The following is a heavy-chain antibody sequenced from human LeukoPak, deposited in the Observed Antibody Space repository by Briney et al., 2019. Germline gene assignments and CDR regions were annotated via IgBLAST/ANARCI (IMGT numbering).Heavy chain of an antibody. V-gene: IGHV5-51*01. Sequence: GESLKISCKGSGYSFTNYWIGWVRQMPGKGLECMGIIYPGDSDTRYSPSFEGQVTISADKSIDTAYLQWSSLKASDTAVYYCARHWNYYGSAEGGDAFDIWGQGTMVTVSS. D-gene: IGHD3-10*01. J-gene: IGHJ3*02. CDR2: IYPGDSDT. CDR3: ARHWNYYGSAEGGDAFDI. CDR1: GYSFTNYW.